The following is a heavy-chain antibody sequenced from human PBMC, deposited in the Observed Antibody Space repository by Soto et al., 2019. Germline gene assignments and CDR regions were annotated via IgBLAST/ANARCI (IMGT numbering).Heavy chain of an antibody. CDR3: TTLTIFPPVGMDV. J-gene: IGHJ6*02. CDR2: IKTKIDGETA. CDR1: GFTFSNAL. V-gene: IGHV3-15*01. Sequence: GGSLRLSCAASGFTFSNALMSWVRQAPGKGLEWVGRIKTKIDGETADYAAPVKGRFTSSRDDSKNTLYLQMNSLKTEDTAVYYCTTLTIFPPVGMDVWGQGTTVTVSS. D-gene: IGHD3-3*01.